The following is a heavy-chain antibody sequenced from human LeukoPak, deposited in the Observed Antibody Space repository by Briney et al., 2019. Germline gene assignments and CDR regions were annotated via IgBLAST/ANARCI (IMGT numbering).Heavy chain of an antibody. CDR3: AKDLEQSYSGWSASYDA. Sequence: GGSLRLSCAASGFTFSNYAMSWVRQVPGKGLEWVSAISSGAGTTGYADSVKGRLTISRVNSKSSIYLQMNSLRAEDTAIYYCAKDLEQSYSGWSASYDAWGQGTLVTVSS. CDR1: GFTFSNYA. V-gene: IGHV3-23*01. J-gene: IGHJ5*02. CDR2: ISSGAGTT. D-gene: IGHD6-19*01.